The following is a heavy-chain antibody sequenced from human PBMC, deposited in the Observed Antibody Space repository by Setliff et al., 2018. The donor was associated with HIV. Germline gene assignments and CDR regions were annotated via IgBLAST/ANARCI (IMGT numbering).Heavy chain of an antibody. Sequence: ASVKVSCKTSGYSLAGYPLHWVRQAPGQGLEWMGWINPNSGDTNYAQKFQGRVTMTTDTSTRTAYMELRSLRSDDTAVYYCARVPVSSYYHYMDVWGKGTTVTVSS. D-gene: IGHD6-13*01. V-gene: IGHV1-2*02. CDR2: INPNSGDT. CDR1: GYSLAGYP. J-gene: IGHJ6*03. CDR3: ARVPVSSYYHYMDV.